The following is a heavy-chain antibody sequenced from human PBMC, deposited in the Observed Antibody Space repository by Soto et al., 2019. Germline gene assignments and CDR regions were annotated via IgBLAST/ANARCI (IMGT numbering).Heavy chain of an antibody. CDR1: GGTFSSYT. CDR2: IIPSLGIA. V-gene: IGHV1-69*02. Sequence: QVQLVQSGAEVKKPGSSVKVSCKASGGTFSSYTISWVRQAPGQGLGWMGRIIPSLGIANYAQKFQGRGAISADKSTTTAYMELSILRPEDAAVYYCSRLRPFDLWGPGTLVPLSS. D-gene: IGHD4-17*01. J-gene: IGHJ2*01. CDR3: SRLRPFDL.